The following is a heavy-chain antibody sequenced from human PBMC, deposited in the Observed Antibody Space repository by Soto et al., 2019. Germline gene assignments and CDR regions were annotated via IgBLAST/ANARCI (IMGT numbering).Heavy chain of an antibody. V-gene: IGHV3-21*01. Sequence: EVQLVESGGGLVKPGGSLRLSCAASGFTFSSYSMIWVRQAPGKGLEWVSSISSSSSYIYYADSVKGRFTISRDNAKNSLYLQMNSLRAEDTAVYYCAREGYSYGYYWFDPWGQGTLVTVSS. D-gene: IGHD5-18*01. J-gene: IGHJ5*02. CDR1: GFTFSSYS. CDR2: ISSSSSYI. CDR3: AREGYSYGYYWFDP.